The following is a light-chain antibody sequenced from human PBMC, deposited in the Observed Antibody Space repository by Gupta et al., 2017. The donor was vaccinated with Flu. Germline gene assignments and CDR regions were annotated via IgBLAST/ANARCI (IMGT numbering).Light chain of an antibody. CDR1: QSVSNR. V-gene: IGKV3-15*01. CDR3: QQDHNWRT. J-gene: IGKJ1*01. Sequence: DIVMTQSPATLSVSPGERATRSCRASQSVSNRVAWYKQKPGQAPRLLIYDAANRASGIPARFTGSGEGKEFTLTSSGRLNEDCAVYCGQQDHNWRTFGQGTKVEIK. CDR2: DAA.